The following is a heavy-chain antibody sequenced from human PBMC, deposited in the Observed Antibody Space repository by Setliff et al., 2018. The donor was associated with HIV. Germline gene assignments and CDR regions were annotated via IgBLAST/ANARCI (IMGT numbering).Heavy chain of an antibody. CDR3: ARLGSGWSDSYYYAMDV. D-gene: IGHD6-19*01. Sequence: VKVSCKASGYTFTTYGISWVRQAPGHGLEWMGWISPYIGHTNYAQNFQGRVTMTIDTSTSTAYMELRSLRSDDTAVYFCARLGSGWSDSYYYAMDVWGQGTTVTVSS. V-gene: IGHV1-18*01. CDR1: GYTFTTYG. J-gene: IGHJ6*02. CDR2: ISPYIGHT.